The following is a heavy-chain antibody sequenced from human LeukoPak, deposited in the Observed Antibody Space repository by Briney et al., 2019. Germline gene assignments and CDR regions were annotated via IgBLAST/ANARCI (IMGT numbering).Heavy chain of an antibody. D-gene: IGHD4-11*01. V-gene: IGHV3-7*01. CDR2: IKQDGSEK. Sequence: QAGGSLRLSCAASGFTFSSYWMSWVRQAPGKGLEWVANIKQDGSEKYYVDSLKGRFTISRDNAKNLLYLQMNSLTAEDTAVYYCAREDHSNYNYWGQGTLVTVSS. CDR3: AREDHSNYNY. J-gene: IGHJ4*02. CDR1: GFTFSSYW.